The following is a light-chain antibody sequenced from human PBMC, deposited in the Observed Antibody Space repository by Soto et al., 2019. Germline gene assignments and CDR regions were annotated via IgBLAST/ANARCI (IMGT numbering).Light chain of an antibody. CDR1: SSDVGSYNL. CDR3: CSYAGRSIYYV. J-gene: IGLJ1*01. CDR2: EGS. Sequence: QSALTQPASVSGSPGQSITISCTGTSSDVGSYNLVSWYQQHPGKAPKLMIYEGSKRPSGVSNRFSGSKSGNTASLTISGLQAEDEADYYCCSYAGRSIYYVFGSWTKVTVL. V-gene: IGLV2-23*01.